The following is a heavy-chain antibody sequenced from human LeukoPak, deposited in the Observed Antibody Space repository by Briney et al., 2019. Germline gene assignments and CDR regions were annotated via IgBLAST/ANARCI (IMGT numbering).Heavy chain of an antibody. D-gene: IGHD3-22*01. CDR1: GGSISSGGYD. Sequence: SQTLSLTCTVSGGSISSGGYDWHWIRRHPGKGREWSGYISYSGCTYYNPSRKSRVTTSVDSTKNQFSLKLSSVTDADTAVYYCAGGFDSRKVGYWGQGTLVTVSS. CDR2: ISYSGCT. CDR3: AGGFDSRKVGY. J-gene: IGHJ4*02. V-gene: IGHV4-31*03.